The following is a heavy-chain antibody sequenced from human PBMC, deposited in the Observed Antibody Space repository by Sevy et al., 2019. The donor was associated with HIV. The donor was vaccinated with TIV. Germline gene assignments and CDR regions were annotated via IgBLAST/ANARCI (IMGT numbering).Heavy chain of an antibody. V-gene: IGHV1-2*02. Sequence: ASVMVSCKASGYTFTGYYMHWMRQAPGQGLEWMGWINPDSGDPTYAPKFQGRVTLTRDTSINTAYMDLRRLKSDDTAVYYCVRDDRDGYFEHWGQGTLVTVSS. J-gene: IGHJ4*02. CDR1: GYTFTGYY. CDR3: VRDDRDGYFEH. CDR2: INPDSGDP.